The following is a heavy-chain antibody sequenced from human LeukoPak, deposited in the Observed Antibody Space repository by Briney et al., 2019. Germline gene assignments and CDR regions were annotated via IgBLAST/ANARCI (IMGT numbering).Heavy chain of an antibody. CDR2: ISAGGGTT. J-gene: IGHJ4*02. Sequence: PGGSLRLSCAASGFTFTSYAMSWVRQAPGEGLEWVSAISAGGGTTCYLDSVKGRFTISRDKSTSTLYLQMNSLRVEDTALYYCAKDRDGGSTTRPKGFDYWGQGTPVTVSS. CDR1: GFTFTSYA. CDR3: AKDRDGGSTTRPKGFDY. D-gene: IGHD1-14*01. V-gene: IGHV3-23*01.